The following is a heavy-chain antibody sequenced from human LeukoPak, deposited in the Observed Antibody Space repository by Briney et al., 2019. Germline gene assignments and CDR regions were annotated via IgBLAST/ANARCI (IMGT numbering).Heavy chain of an antibody. CDR2: IYSGGST. D-gene: IGHD1-26*01. J-gene: IGHJ6*02. Sequence: PGGSLRLSCAASGFTVSSNYMSWVRQAPGKGLEWVSVIYSGGSTYYADSVKGRFSISRDTCKNTLYLQMNCLRAEDTAVYYCARDLVGAIGYGMDVWGQGTTVTVSS. V-gene: IGHV3-66*01. CDR3: ARDLVGAIGYGMDV. CDR1: GFTVSSNY.